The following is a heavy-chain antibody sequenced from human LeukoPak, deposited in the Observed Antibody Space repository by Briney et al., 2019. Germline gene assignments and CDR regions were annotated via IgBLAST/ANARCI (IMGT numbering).Heavy chain of an antibody. CDR1: GFTFSSHA. Sequence: GGSLRLSCAASGFTFSSHAMNWVRQAPGKGLEWVSSIGGIGASTYYADSVKGRFTISRDNSKNALYLQMNSLRAEDTALYYCAKAAYGDYVNWFDPWGQGILVIVSS. D-gene: IGHD4-17*01. CDR3: AKAAYGDYVNWFDP. J-gene: IGHJ5*02. V-gene: IGHV3-23*01. CDR2: IGGIGAST.